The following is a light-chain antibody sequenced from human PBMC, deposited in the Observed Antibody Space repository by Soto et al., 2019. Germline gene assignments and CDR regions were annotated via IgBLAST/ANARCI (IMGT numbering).Light chain of an antibody. CDR3: QQYKTLPRT. CDR1: QSVSSE. CDR2: GAS. J-gene: IGKJ1*01. Sequence: EILMTQSPATLSASVGDRATLSCRASQSVSSELAWYQQKPGQAPRLLIYGASTRPTGIPARFSSSGSGTKFTLTISSLQSEDFAIYYRQQYKTLPRTFGPGTKVDIK. V-gene: IGKV3-15*01.